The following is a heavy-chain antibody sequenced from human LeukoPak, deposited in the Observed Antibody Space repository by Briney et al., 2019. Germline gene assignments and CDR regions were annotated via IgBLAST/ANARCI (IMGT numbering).Heavy chain of an antibody. Sequence: GASVKVSCKASGYTFTGYYMHWVRQAPGQVLEWMGWINPNSGGTNYAQKFQGRVTMTRDTSISTAYMELSRLRSDDTAVYYCARDRGVVIAAAGKGFDPWGQGTLVTVSS. CDR3: ARDRGVVIAAAGKGFDP. CDR2: INPNSGGT. D-gene: IGHD6-13*01. V-gene: IGHV1-2*02. CDR1: GYTFTGYY. J-gene: IGHJ5*02.